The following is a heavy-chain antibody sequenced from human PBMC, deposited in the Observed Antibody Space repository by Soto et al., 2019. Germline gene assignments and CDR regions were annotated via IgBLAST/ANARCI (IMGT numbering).Heavy chain of an antibody. V-gene: IGHV3-30-3*01. D-gene: IGHD5-18*01. CDR3: ARDSSPIEAMVTLDY. CDR1: GFTFSSYA. J-gene: IGHJ4*02. Sequence: PGGSLRLSCAASGFTFSSYALHWVRQAPGKGLEWVAVISYDGSNKYYAVSVKGRFTISRDNSKNTLYQQMNSLRAEDTAVYYCARDSSPIEAMVTLDYWGQGTLVTVSS. CDR2: ISYDGSNK.